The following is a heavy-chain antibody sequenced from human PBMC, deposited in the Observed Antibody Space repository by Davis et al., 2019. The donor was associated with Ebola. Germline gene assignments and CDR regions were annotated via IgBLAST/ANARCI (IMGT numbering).Heavy chain of an antibody. D-gene: IGHD6-19*01. CDR1: GFTFSSYA. V-gene: IGHV3-23*01. CDR2: ISGSGGST. Sequence: GESLKISCAASGFTFSSYAMNWVRQAPGKGLEWVSAISGSGGSTYYADSVKGRFTISRDNSKNTLYLQMNNLRAEDTAVYYCAKEGGYSSGWYSSYFDYWGQGTLVTVSS. J-gene: IGHJ4*02. CDR3: AKEGGYSSGWYSSYFDY.